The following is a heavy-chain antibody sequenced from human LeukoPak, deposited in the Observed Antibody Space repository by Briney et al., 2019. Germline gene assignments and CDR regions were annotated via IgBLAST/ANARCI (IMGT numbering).Heavy chain of an antibody. V-gene: IGHV3-7*01. J-gene: IGHJ5*02. CDR2: IKEDGSEK. D-gene: IGHD3-10*01. Sequence: GGSLRLSCAASGFTFSRYWMTWIRQAPGKGLEWVANIKEDGSEKYYVDSVKGRFTISRDNAKNSLYLQMNSLRAEDTAVYYCARVGLGVGSGRKASGFDPWGQGTLVTVSS. CDR1: GFTFSRYW. CDR3: ARVGLGVGSGRKASGFDP.